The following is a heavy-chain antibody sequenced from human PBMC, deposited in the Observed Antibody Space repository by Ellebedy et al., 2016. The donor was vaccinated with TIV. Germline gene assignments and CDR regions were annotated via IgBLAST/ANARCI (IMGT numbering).Heavy chain of an antibody. CDR2: ISRSSDYT. CDR3: AREGPMLRGVIDEDF. Sequence: GESLKISCAASGFTFSDYYMSWLRQAPGKGLEWVSYISRSSDYTKYADSVKGRFTISSDNAKSAVYLQMNSLRAEDTAVYYCAREGPMLRGVIDEDFWGQGTLVTISS. CDR1: GFTFSDYY. J-gene: IGHJ4*02. V-gene: IGHV3-11*06. D-gene: IGHD3-10*01.